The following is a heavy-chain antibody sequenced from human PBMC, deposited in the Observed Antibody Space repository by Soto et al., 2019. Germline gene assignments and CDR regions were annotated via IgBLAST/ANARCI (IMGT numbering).Heavy chain of an antibody. CDR1: GFTFSSYW. CDR3: ARKLASPGSSTRPNDAFDI. CDR2: INSDGSST. V-gene: IGHV3-74*01. Sequence: GGSLRLSCAASGFTFSSYWMHWVRQAPGKGLVWVSRINSDGSSTSYADSVKGRFTISRDNAKNTLYLQMNSLRAEDTAVYYCARKLASPGSSTRPNDAFDIWGQGTMVTVSS. D-gene: IGHD3-10*01. J-gene: IGHJ3*02.